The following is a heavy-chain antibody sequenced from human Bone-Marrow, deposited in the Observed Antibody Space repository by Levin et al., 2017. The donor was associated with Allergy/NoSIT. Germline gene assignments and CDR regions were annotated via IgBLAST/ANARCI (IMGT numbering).Heavy chain of an antibody. CDR2: IYIGGST. CDR1: GFPVSSNF. D-gene: IGHD3-16*01. Sequence: LSLTCAASGFPVSSNFMTWVRQAPGKGLEWVSVIYIGGSTNYADSVKGRFSISRDNSKNTLYLQMNSLRVDDTAVYYCARDKGLGGYYYYGLDVWGQGTTVTVSS. J-gene: IGHJ6*02. CDR3: ARDKGLGGYYYYGLDV. V-gene: IGHV3-53*01.